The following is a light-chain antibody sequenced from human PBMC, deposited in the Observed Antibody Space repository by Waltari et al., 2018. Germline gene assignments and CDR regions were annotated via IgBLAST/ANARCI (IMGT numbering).Light chain of an antibody. J-gene: IGKJ1*01. CDR1: QRVSRS. CDR3: QHYVRLPAT. CDR2: GAS. V-gene: IGKV3-20*01. Sequence: IGLTQSPGPMSLSPGEISPLPCRASQRVSRSLAWYQQKPGQAPKLLIYGASTRATGIPDRFTGSGSGTDFSLTISSLEPEDFAIYFCQHYVRLPATFGQGTKVEIK.